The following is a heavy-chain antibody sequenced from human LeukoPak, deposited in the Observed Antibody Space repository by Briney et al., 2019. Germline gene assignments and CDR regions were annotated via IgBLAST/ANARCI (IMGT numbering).Heavy chain of an antibody. CDR2: ISSSGSTI. J-gene: IGHJ4*02. V-gene: IGHV3-48*03. CDR3: ARVRQQWLGDY. CDR1: GFTFSSYE. Sequence: PGGSLRLSCAASGFTFSSYEMNSVRQAPGKGLEWVSYISSSGSTIYYADSVKGRFTISRDNAKNSLYLQMNSLRAEDTAVYYCARVRQQWLGDYWGQGTLVTVSS. D-gene: IGHD6-19*01.